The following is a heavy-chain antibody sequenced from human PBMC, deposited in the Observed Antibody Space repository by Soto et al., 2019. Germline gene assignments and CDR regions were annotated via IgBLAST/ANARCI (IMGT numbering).Heavy chain of an antibody. CDR1: GDTFSTYS. Sequence: QVQLVQSGAEVKKPGSSVKVSCKASGDTFSTYSITWMRQAPGRGLEWVGGLIPRSAKSNYAQKFEGRVTITADESTSTAYMDLSSLRSEDTAVYYCAREGLVLVPTTVNSDYYYYAMDVWGQGTTVTVSS. J-gene: IGHJ6*02. CDR3: AREGLVLVPTTVNSDYYYYAMDV. V-gene: IGHV1-69*12. CDR2: LIPRSAKS. D-gene: IGHD2-2*01.